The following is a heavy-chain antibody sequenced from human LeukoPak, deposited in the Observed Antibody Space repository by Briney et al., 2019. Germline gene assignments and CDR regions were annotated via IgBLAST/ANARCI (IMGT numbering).Heavy chain of an antibody. J-gene: IGHJ6*02. V-gene: IGHV3-21*01. CDR1: GFTFSSYS. CDR3: ATEPTVTGVV. Sequence: GGSLRLSCAASGFTFSSYSTNWVRQAPGKGLEWVSSISSSSSYIYYADSVKGRFTISRDNAKNSLYLQMNSLRAEDTAVYYCATEPTVTGVVWGQGTTVTVSS. D-gene: IGHD4-17*01. CDR2: ISSSSSYI.